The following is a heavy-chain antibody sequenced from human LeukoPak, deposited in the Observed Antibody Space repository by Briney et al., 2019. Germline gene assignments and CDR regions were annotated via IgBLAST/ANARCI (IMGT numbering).Heavy chain of an antibody. Sequence: SGTLSLTCAVSGSSISSSTWWSWVRPPPGKGLEWIGEIYHSGSTNHNSSLMSRVTISVDKAKNQFSLKLNSVTAADTAVYYCARKTYGGYREFQHWGQGTLVTVSS. V-gene: IGHV4-4*02. D-gene: IGHD5-12*01. CDR2: IYHSGST. CDR1: GSSISSSTW. J-gene: IGHJ1*01. CDR3: ARKTYGGYREFQH.